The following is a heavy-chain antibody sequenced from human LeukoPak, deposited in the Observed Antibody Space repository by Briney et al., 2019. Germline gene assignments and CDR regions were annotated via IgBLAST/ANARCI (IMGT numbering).Heavy chain of an antibody. Sequence: SETLSLTCTVSGGSISSYYWSWIRQPAGKGLEWIGRTYTSGDTNYNPSLKSRVTMSVDTSKNQFSLKLSSVTAADTAVYYCARGGAGYCSSTSCPYYYYYGMDVWGQGTSVTVSS. J-gene: IGHJ6*02. CDR2: TYTSGDT. CDR1: GGSISSYY. CDR3: ARGGAGYCSSTSCPYYYYYGMDV. D-gene: IGHD2-2*01. V-gene: IGHV4-4*07.